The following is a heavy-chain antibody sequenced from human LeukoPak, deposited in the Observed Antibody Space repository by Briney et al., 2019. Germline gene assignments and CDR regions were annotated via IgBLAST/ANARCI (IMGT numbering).Heavy chain of an antibody. D-gene: IGHD3-10*02. CDR2: VSNSGSST. CDR3: AELGITMIGGV. V-gene: IGHV3-23*01. J-gene: IGHJ6*04. Sequence: GGSLRLSCAASGFSFSTYAMSWVRQAPGKGLEWVSVVSNSGSSTYYADSVKGRFTIFRDNSKNTLYLQMNSLRAEDTAVYYCAELGITMIGGVWGKGTTVTISS. CDR1: GFSFSTYA.